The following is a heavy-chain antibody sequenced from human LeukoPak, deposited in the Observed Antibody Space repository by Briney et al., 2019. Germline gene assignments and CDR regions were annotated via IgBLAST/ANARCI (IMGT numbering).Heavy chain of an antibody. Sequence: GASVKVSCKASGYTFTGYYMHWVRQAPGQGLEWMGWINPNSGGTNYAQKFQGRVTMTRDTSISTAYMELSSLRSEDTAVYYCARGLCSGGSCYYYYYYMDVWGKGTTVTVSS. CDR2: INPNSGGT. CDR3: ARGLCSGGSCYYYYYYMDV. D-gene: IGHD2-15*01. V-gene: IGHV1-2*02. J-gene: IGHJ6*03. CDR1: GYTFTGYY.